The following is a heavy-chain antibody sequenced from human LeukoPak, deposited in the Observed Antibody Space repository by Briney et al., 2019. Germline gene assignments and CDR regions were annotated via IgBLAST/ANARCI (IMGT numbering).Heavy chain of an antibody. CDR1: GFTFGDYA. CDR2: IKQDGSEK. V-gene: IGHV3-7*01. J-gene: IGHJ4*02. CDR3: ARLLVYNSGGEAFDH. Sequence: GRSLRLSCTASGFTFGDYAMSWVRQAPGKGLEWVANIKQDGSEKYYVDSVKGRFTISRDNAKNSLYLQMNSLRAEDTAVYYCARLLVYNSGGEAFDHWGQGTLVTVSS. D-gene: IGHD1-20*01.